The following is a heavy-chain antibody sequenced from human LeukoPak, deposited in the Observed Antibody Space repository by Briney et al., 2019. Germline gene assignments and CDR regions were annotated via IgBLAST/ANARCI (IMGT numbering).Heavy chain of an antibody. J-gene: IGHJ3*02. CDR1: GGSISSSSYY. CDR2: IYYSGST. D-gene: IGHD3-22*01. CDR3: ARQSGYYSVDAFDI. Sequence: SETLSLTCTVSGGSISSSSYYWGWIRQPPGKGLEWIGSIYYSGSTYYNPSLKSRVTISVDTSKNQFSLKLSSVTAADTAVYYCARQSGYYSVDAFDIWGQGTTVTVSS. V-gene: IGHV4-39*01.